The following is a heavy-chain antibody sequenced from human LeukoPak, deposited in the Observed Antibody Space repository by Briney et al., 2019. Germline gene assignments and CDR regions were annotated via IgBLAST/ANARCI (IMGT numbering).Heavy chain of an antibody. J-gene: IGHJ4*02. CDR1: GFTFSGSA. Sequence: PGGSLRLSCAASGFTFSGSAMHWFRQASGKGLEWVGRIRSKANSYATAYAASVKGRFTISRDDSKNTAYLQMNSLKTEDTAVYYCTSPITGTSDYWGQGTLVTVSS. CDR3: TSPITGTSDY. V-gene: IGHV3-73*01. D-gene: IGHD1-7*01. CDR2: IRSKANSYAT.